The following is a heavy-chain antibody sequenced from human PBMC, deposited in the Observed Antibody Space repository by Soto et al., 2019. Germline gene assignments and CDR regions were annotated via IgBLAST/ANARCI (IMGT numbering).Heavy chain of an antibody. J-gene: IGHJ6*02. D-gene: IGHD3-16*01. V-gene: IGHV4-39*01. CDR2: IYYSGST. CDR3: ARGGPPEAYYYYGMDV. CDR1: GGSISSSSYY. Sequence: QLQLQESGPGLVKPSETLSLTCTVSGGSISSSSYYWGWIRQPPGKGLEWIGSIYYSGSTYYNPSLKSRVTISVDTSKNQFSLKLSSVTAADTAVYYCARGGPPEAYYYYGMDVWGQGTTVTVSS.